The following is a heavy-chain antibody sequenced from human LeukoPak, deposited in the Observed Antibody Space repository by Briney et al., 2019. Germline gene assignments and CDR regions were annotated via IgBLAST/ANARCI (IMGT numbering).Heavy chain of an antibody. CDR1: GFTFTTYS. CDR3: ARDAGNSSGWNDFDY. CDR2: LSSSGSHV. J-gene: IGHJ4*02. D-gene: IGHD6-19*01. Sequence: GGSLRLSCAASGFTFTTYSMNWVRQAPGKGLEWVSFLSSSGSHVYYADSVKGRFTISRGNAKNSLYLQMNGLRAEDTAVYYCARDAGNSSGWNDFDYWGQGTLVTASS. V-gene: IGHV3-21*01.